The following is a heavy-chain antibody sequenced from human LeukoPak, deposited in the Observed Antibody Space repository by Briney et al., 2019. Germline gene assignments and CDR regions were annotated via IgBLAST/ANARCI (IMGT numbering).Heavy chain of an antibody. Sequence: GGSLRLSCAASGFTFSSYGMHWVRQAPGKGLEWVAFIRYDGSNKYYADSVKGRFTISRDNSKNTLYLQMNSLRAEDTAVYYCARDRGSGSYYSHGTLDYWGQGTLVTVSS. CDR1: GFTFSSYG. CDR2: IRYDGSNK. CDR3: ARDRGSGSYYSHGTLDY. V-gene: IGHV3-30*02. D-gene: IGHD3-10*01. J-gene: IGHJ4*02.